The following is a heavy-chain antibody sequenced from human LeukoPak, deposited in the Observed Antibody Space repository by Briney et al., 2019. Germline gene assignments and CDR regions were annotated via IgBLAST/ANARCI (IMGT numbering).Heavy chain of an antibody. D-gene: IGHD5-18*01. CDR3: SSRKDTPMGEFDH. V-gene: IGHV3-7*05. Sequence: GGSLRLSCAAAGFTFSSYWMSWVRQAPGKGLEWVANIKQDGSEKYYVDSVKGRFTISRDNAKNSLDLQMNSLRAEDMAVYYCSSRKDTPMGEFDHWGQGTLVTVSS. CDR1: GFTFSSYW. J-gene: IGHJ4*02. CDR2: IKQDGSEK.